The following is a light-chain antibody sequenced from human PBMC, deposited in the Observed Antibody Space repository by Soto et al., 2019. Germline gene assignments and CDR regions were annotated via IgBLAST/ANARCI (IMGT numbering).Light chain of an antibody. V-gene: IGLV2-23*01. CDR2: ETS. CDR1: SSDFGSYKF. Sequence: QSVLTQPASVSGSPGQSVTISCTGTSSDFGSYKFVSWYQHHPGKVPKVIIYETSKRPSGDSDRFSGSKSGNTASLTISGLQAEDEADYYCFSFTSTNTHVFGSGTKVTLL. CDR3: FSFTSTNTHV. J-gene: IGLJ1*01.